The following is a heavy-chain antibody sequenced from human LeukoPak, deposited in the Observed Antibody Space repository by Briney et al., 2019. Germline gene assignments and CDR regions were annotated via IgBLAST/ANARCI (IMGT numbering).Heavy chain of an antibody. V-gene: IGHV5-51*01. D-gene: IGHD2-8*01. CDR1: GYIFTSYW. Sequence: GEALKISCKGAGYIFTSYWNGWVRQMPGKGVEGMGIIYPSDSDTRYSQCFQGQVTISADKSISTADLQWSSLKASDTAMYYCARGHCTIGVWASFDYWGEGTLVTVSS. CDR2: IYPSDSDT. CDR3: ARGHCTIGVWASFDY. J-gene: IGHJ4*02.